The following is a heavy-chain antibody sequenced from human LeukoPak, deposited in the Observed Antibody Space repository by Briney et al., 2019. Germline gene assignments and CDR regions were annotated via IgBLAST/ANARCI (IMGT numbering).Heavy chain of an antibody. J-gene: IGHJ4*02. CDR2: ITSSSSTI. CDR3: ASLWTPHRGEDFDY. V-gene: IGHV3-48*03. D-gene: IGHD3-16*01. CDR1: GFTLSSYE. Sequence: GGSLRLSCAASGFTLSSYEMNWVRQAPGKGLEWVSYITSSSSTIYYADSVKGRFTISRGNAKNSLYLQMNSLRAEDTAVYYCASLWTPHRGEDFDYWGQGTLVTVSS.